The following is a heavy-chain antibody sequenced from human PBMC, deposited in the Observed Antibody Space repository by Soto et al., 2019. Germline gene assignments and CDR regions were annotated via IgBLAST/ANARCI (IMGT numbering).Heavy chain of an antibody. D-gene: IGHD6-13*01. CDR1: GGSISSYY. Sequence: QVQLQESGPGLVKPSETLSLTCTVSGGSISSYYWSWIRQPPGKGLEWIGYIYYSGSTNYNPSLRSRVTISVDTSKHQFSLKLSSVTAADPAVYYCARQKLVYYGMDVWGQGTTVTVSS. CDR3: ARQKLVYYGMDV. V-gene: IGHV4-59*08. CDR2: IYYSGST. J-gene: IGHJ6*02.